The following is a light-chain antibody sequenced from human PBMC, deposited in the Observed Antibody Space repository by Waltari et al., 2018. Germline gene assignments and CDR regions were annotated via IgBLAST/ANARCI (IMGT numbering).Light chain of an antibody. J-gene: IGLJ2*01. CDR3: AAWDDSLNGPV. Sequence: QSVLTQPPSASGTPGQRVTISCSGSSSHTGSNTVNWYQQLPGTAPNLLIYSNNQRPSGVPDRFSGSKSGTSASLAISGLQSEDEADYYCAAWDDSLNGPVFGGGTKLTIL. CDR2: SNN. CDR1: SSHTGSNT. V-gene: IGLV1-44*01.